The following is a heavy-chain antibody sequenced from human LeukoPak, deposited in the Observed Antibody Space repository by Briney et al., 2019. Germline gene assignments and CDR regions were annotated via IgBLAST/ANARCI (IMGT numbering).Heavy chain of an antibody. CDR2: INPNSGGT. D-gene: IGHD2-21*02. CDR1: GYTFTGYY. J-gene: IGHJ4*02. CDR3: AREKVTDPRPTAFAHFTPDY. V-gene: IGHV1-2*02. Sequence: ASVKVSCKASGYTFTGYYMHWVRQSPGQGLEWMGWINPNSGGTNYAQKFQGRVTMTRDTSISTAYMELSRLRSDDTAVYYCAREKVTDPRPTAFAHFTPDYWGQGTLVTVS.